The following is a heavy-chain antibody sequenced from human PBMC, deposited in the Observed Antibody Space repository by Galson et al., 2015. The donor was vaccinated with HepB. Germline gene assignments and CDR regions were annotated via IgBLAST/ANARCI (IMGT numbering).Heavy chain of an antibody. D-gene: IGHD3-22*01. CDR1: GFSLSSFA. V-gene: IGHV3-30*04. Sequence: SLRLSCAASGFSLSSFAMHWVRQAPGKGPAWVAIISDDGKHQYYEDSVRGRFTISRDSSKNTLYLQMNSLSAEDTAISYCARDTDDSNGYYMSSEYWGQGTLVTVSS. J-gene: IGHJ4*02. CDR2: ISDDGKHQ. CDR3: ARDTDDSNGYYMSSEY.